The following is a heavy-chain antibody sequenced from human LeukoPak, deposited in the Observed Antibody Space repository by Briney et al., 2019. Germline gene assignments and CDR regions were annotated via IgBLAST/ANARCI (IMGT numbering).Heavy chain of an antibody. CDR1: GFTFSSYA. CDR2: ISYDGSNK. CDR3: GRDYPCSGGSCYSSYCYYGMDV. Sequence: QPGGSLRLSCAASGFTFSSYAMHWVRQAPDKGLEWVAVISYDGSNKYYADSVKGRFTISRDNSKNTLYLQMNSLRAEDTAVYYCGRDYPCSGGSCYSSYCYYGMDVWGKGTTVTVSS. V-gene: IGHV3-30*04. D-gene: IGHD2-15*01. J-gene: IGHJ6*04.